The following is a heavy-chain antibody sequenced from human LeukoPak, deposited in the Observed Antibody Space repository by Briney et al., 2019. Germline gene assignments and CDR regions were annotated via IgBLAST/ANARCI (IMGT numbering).Heavy chain of an antibody. D-gene: IGHD3-10*01. CDR1: GFSFSSYA. J-gene: IGHJ4*02. CDR2: ISCSGGNT. Sequence: GGSLRLSRAASGFSFSSYAMSWVRQAPGKGLEWVSGISCSGGNTFHADSVKGPFTIFRDNSKDTMYLQMSSPRAADTAVYSCAKDRAITMVRGVTFDWGQGTLVTVSS. CDR3: AKDRAITMVRGVTFD. V-gene: IGHV3-23*01.